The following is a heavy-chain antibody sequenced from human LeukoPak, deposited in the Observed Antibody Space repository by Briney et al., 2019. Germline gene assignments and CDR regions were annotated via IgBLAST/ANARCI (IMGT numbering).Heavy chain of an antibody. CDR2: ISGSGGST. J-gene: IGHJ4*02. CDR1: GFTFNNYV. V-gene: IGHV3-23*01. Sequence: QPGGSLRLSCAVSGFTFNNYVMSWVRQAPGKGLEWVSTISGSGGSTYYADCVKGRFNISRDNSKSTLYLQVSGLRAEDTAVYYCAKPATGTNSFDYWGQGTLVTVSS. CDR3: AKPATGTNSFDY. D-gene: IGHD6-13*01.